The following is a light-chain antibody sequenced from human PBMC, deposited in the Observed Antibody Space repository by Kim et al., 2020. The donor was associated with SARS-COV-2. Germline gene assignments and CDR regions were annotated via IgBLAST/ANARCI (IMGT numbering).Light chain of an antibody. V-gene: IGKV3-20*01. CDR3: QQYDSSPPYS. CDR2: GAS. J-gene: IGKJ2*03. CDR1: KGGGSIY. Sequence: GGRGAPACGTSKGGGSIYLARYQQNPGPAPGRLIYGASSRAADVPDKLSGSGSGTNFTLTISSLEPTDFAVYYCQQYDSSPPYSFGQGTKLEI.